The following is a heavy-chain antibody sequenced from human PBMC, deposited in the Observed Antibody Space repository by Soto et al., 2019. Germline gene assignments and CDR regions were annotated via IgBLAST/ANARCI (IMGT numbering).Heavy chain of an antibody. V-gene: IGHV4-59*01. J-gene: IGHJ4*02. CDR2: IYNSGRY. Sequence: QVLLQESGPGLVKPSETLSLTCTVSGGFIWGWIRQSPDKGLEWIGYIYNSGRYNYNPSLESRLTISIDTSQNQFSLRLASVTAADTAVYYCARTLPNRQLFDSWSQGTLVTVSS. CDR3: ARTLPNRQLFDS. D-gene: IGHD1-1*01. CDR1: GGFI.